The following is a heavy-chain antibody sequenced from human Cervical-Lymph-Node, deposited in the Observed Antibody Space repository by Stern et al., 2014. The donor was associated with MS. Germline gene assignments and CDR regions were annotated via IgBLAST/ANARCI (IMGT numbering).Heavy chain of an antibody. V-gene: IGHV1-69*06. D-gene: IGHD5-12*01. CDR2: IVPLFGTP. CDR3: ANRDMGYTYGRHDY. J-gene: IGHJ4*02. CDR1: GGTFNNHV. Sequence: VPLVNSGDGVKKPGASVKVSCKAFGGTFNNHVISWVRQASGQGIEWMGGIVPLFGTPDYARKVQGRVTITADNSTSTVHLVLSSLNREDTGIYYCANRDMGYTYGRHDYWGQGTLVTVS.